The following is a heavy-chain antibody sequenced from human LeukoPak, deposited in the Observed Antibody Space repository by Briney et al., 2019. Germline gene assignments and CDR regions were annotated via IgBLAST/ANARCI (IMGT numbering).Heavy chain of an antibody. V-gene: IGHV5-51*01. CDR2: IYPGDSDT. CDR1: GYNFTIYW. J-gene: IGHJ5*02. Sequence: GESLKISCKGSGYNFTIYWIGWVRQMPGKGLEWMGIIYPGDSDTRYSPSFQGRVTISADKSISTAYLQWSSLEASDTAMYYCAIFDFLFGEIDNWFDPWGQGTQVTVSS. CDR3: AIFDFLFGEIDNWFDP. D-gene: IGHD3-16*01.